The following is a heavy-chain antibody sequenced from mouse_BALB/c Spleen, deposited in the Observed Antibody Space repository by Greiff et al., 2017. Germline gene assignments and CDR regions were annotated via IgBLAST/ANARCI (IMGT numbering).Heavy chain of an antibody. J-gene: IGHJ2*01. CDR3: ARGYDGYYRGYFDY. CDR1: GFNIKDTY. V-gene: IGHV14-3*02. CDR2: IDPANGNT. Sequence: VQLQQSGAELVKPGASVKLSCTASGFNIKDTYMHWVKQRPEQGLEWIGRIDPANGNTKYDPKFQGKATITADTSSNTAYLQLSSLTSEDTAVYYCARGYDGYYRGYFDYWGQGTTRTVSS. D-gene: IGHD2-3*01.